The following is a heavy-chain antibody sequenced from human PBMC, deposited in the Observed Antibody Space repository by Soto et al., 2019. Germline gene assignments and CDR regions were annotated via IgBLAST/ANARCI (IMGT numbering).Heavy chain of an antibody. V-gene: IGHV3-23*01. CDR1: GFTFGNFA. D-gene: IGHD3-10*01. Sequence: WGSLRLSCAASGFTFGNFAMSWFGQAQGRGLEWVSAISGGGISTYYADSVRGRFTISRDNSRNTLYLRMNRLRAEDTAVYYCARDAISMVRGTNNWFDPWGQGTLVTVSS. J-gene: IGHJ5*02. CDR3: ARDAISMVRGTNNWFDP. CDR2: ISGGGIST.